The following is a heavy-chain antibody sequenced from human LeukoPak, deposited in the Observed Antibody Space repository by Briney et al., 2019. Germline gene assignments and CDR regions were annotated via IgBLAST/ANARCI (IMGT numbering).Heavy chain of an antibody. CDR1: GYTFTGYY. CDR2: INPNSGGT. V-gene: IGHV1-2*02. J-gene: IGHJ6*03. D-gene: IGHD6-19*01. CDR3: AREVAVAGTGVKSYMDV. Sequence: ASVKVSCKASGYTFTGYYMHWVRQATGQGLEWMGWINPNSGGTNYAQKFQGRVTMTSDTSISTAYMELSRLRSDDTAVYYCAREVAVAGTGVKSYMDVWGKGTTVTVSS.